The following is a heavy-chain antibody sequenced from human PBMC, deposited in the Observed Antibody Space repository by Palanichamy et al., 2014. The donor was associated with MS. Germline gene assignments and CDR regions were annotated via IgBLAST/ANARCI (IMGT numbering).Heavy chain of an antibody. CDR2: IKSDGRSI. CDR3: AREQDNSGRQTDSFDI. CDR1: GFTLTSYW. V-gene: IGHV3-74*01. J-gene: IGHJ3*02. Sequence: EVQLVESGGGLVQPGGSLRLSCAASGFTLTSYWMHWVRQAPGKGLVWVSRIKSDGRSISYADSVKGRFTISRDNAKSTLYLQMNSLRAEDTAVYYCAREQDNSGRQTDSFDIWGQGTMVTVSP. D-gene: IGHD3-10*01.